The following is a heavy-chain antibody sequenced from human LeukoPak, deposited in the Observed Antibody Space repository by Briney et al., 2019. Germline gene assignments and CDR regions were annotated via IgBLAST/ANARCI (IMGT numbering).Heavy chain of an antibody. CDR1: GFTFDDYA. CDR3: ARATVDY. V-gene: IGHV3-9*01. J-gene: IGHJ4*02. CDR2: ISWNSGSI. Sequence: GGSLRLSCAASGFTFDDYAMHWVRQAPGKGLEWVSGISWNSGSIGYADSVKGRFTISRDNAKNSLYLQMNSLRAEDTAVYYCARATVDYWGQGTLVTVSS. D-gene: IGHD1-14*01.